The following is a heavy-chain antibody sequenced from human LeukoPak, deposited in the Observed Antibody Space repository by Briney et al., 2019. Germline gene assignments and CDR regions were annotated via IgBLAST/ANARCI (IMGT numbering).Heavy chain of an antibody. CDR3: ATAWPPSGSNTQESWFDP. CDR2: FDPEDGET. D-gene: IGHD3-10*01. J-gene: IGHJ5*02. CDR1: GYTLTELS. Sequence: ASVKVSCKVSGYTLTELSMHWVRQAPGKGLEWMGGFDPEDGETIYAQKFQGRVTMTEDTSTDTAYMELSSLRSEDTAVYYCATAWPPSGSNTQESWFDPWGQGTLVTVSS. V-gene: IGHV1-24*01.